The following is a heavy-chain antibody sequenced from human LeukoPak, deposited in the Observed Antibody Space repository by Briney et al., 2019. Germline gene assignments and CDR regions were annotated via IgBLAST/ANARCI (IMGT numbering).Heavy chain of an antibody. V-gene: IGHV3-30-3*01. CDR1: GFTFSSYA. CDR3: ARDRQPYYHYYGMDV. D-gene: IGHD6-6*01. Sequence: PGGSLSLSCALSGFTFSSYAMHWVRQAPGRGLGWVAFISFDGSKTYYADSMKGRCTISRDNSKNTLYLQMNSLRAEDTAAYYCARDRQPYYHYYGMDVWGQGTTVTVSS. CDR2: ISFDGSKT. J-gene: IGHJ6*02.